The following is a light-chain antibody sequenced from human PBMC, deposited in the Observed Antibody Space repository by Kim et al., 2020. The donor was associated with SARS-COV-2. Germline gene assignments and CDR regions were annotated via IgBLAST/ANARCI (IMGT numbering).Light chain of an antibody. V-gene: IGLV1-44*01. Sequence: GQRVTISCSGSSSNTASNTVHWYQQLPGTSPKLLIYSNNQRPSGVPDRFSGSKSGTSASLAISGLQSEDEADYYCAAWDDSLNGVVFGGGSQLTVL. CDR3: AAWDDSLNGVV. CDR1: SSNTASNT. CDR2: SNN. J-gene: IGLJ2*01.